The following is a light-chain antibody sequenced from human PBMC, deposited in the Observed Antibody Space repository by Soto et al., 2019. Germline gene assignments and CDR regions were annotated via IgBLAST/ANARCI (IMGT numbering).Light chain of an antibody. Sequence: QSALTQPASVSGSPGQSITISCTGTSTDVGDSNHVSWYQHHPGKAPKLIIYEVSNRPSGVSNRFSGSKSGNTASLTISGLQAEDEADYYCSSYTSNSTYVFGTGTKLTVL. CDR3: SSYTSNSTYV. CDR1: STDVGDSNH. V-gene: IGLV2-14*01. J-gene: IGLJ1*01. CDR2: EVS.